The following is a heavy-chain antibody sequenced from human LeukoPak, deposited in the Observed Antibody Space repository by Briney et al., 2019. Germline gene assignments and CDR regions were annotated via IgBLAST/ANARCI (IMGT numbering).Heavy chain of an antibody. V-gene: IGHV4-39*01. CDR1: GGSISGNGYY. Sequence: PSETLSLTCTVSGGSISGNGYYWGWIRQPPGKGLEWIGSFYYTGSTFYSPSLKSRVTISVDTSKNQFSLKLRSVTAADTAVFYCARRSGTYHAFDVWGQGTMVTVSS. CDR3: ARRSGTYHAFDV. CDR2: FYYTGST. J-gene: IGHJ3*01. D-gene: IGHD1-26*01.